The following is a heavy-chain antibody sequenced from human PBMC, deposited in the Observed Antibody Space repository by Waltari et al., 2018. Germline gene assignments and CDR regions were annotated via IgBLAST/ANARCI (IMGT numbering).Heavy chain of an antibody. D-gene: IGHD5-12*01. Sequence: QVQLQESGPGLVKPSETLSLTCAVSGYSISSGYYWGWIRQPPGKGLEWIGSIYHSEGTYSNPSLKSRVTISVDTSKNQFSLKLSSVAAADTAVYYCARTVRGVATIGAFDYWGQGTLVTVSS. J-gene: IGHJ4*02. CDR1: GYSISSGYY. V-gene: IGHV4-38-2*01. CDR3: ARTVRGVATIGAFDY. CDR2: IYHSEGT.